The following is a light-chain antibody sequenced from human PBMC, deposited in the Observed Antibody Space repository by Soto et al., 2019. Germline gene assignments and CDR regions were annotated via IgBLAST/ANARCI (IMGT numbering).Light chain of an antibody. Sequence: DIQMTQSPSSLTTSVGDRVTITCRASQGIGNYLAWYQQKPGKVPKLLIYDASTLQSGVPSRFSGSGSGTDFTLAISGLQPEDVATYYCQKYNTAPLTFGGGTKVEI. CDR1: QGIGNY. CDR3: QKYNTAPLT. CDR2: DAS. J-gene: IGKJ4*01. V-gene: IGKV1-27*01.